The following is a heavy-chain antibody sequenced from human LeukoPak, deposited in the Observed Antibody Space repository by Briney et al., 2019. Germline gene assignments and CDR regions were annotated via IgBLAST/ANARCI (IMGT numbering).Heavy chain of an antibody. CDR1: GFTFSSYG. CDR2: ISYDGKNK. V-gene: IGHV3-30*03. Sequence: GGSLRLSCAASGFTFSSYGMRWVRQAPGKGLEWVAVISYDGKNKYYADSVKGRFAISRDTSKNTLYLQMNSLRADDTAVYYCARDFSNRFDPWGQGTLVTVSS. J-gene: IGHJ5*02. CDR3: ARDFSNRFDP.